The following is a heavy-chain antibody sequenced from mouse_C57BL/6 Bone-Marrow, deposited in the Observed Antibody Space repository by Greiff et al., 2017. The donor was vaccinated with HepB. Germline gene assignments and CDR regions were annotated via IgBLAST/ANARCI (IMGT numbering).Heavy chain of an antibody. CDR3: ARWGYSKGAWFAY. V-gene: IGHV1-52*01. J-gene: IGHJ3*01. Sequence: VQLQQPGSELVRPGSSVKLSCKASGYTFTSYWMHWVKQRPIQGLEWIGNIDPYDSETHYNQKFKEQATLTVDKSSSTAYMQLSSLTSEDSAVYYWARWGYSKGAWFAYWGQGTLVTVSA. D-gene: IGHD2-5*01. CDR2: IDPYDSET. CDR1: GYTFTSYW.